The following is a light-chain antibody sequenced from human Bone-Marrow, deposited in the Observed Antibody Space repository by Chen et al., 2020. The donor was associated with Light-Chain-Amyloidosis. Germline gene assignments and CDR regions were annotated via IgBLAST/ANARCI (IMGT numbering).Light chain of an antibody. Sequence: SYVLTKPSSVPLAPGQTATIACGGNNIGSTSLHWYQQTPGQAPLLVVYDDSDRPSGIPERLSGSNSGNTATLTISRGEAGDEADYYCQVWDRSSDRPVFGGGTKLTVL. V-gene: IGLV3-21*02. J-gene: IGLJ3*02. CDR1: NIGSTS. CDR2: DDS. CDR3: QVWDRSSDRPV.